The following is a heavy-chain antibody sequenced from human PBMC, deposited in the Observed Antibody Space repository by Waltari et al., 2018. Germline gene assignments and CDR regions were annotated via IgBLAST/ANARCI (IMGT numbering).Heavy chain of an antibody. V-gene: IGHV4-59*01. D-gene: IGHD3-10*01. J-gene: IGHJ4*02. Sequence: QVQLQESGPGLVKPSETLSLTCTVSGGSISNYHWSWIRQPPGRGLEWIGYIYYSGSTTHNPSLKSRISMSLDTSRNQFSLKMSSVTADDTAVYYCAGDYDSGSYRFDFWGQGTLVTVSS. CDR3: AGDYDSGSYRFDF. CDR2: IYYSGST. CDR1: GGSISNYH.